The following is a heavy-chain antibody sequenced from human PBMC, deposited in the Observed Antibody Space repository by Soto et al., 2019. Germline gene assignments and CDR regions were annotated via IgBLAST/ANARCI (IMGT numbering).Heavy chain of an antibody. J-gene: IGHJ4*02. CDR2: ISGSGSSS. V-gene: IGHV3-23*01. D-gene: IGHD6-19*01. CDR1: EFTFSSYA. Sequence: SGGSLRLSCAASEFTFSSYAMSWVRQAPGKGLEWVSAISGSGSSSYYADSVKGRFTISRDNSKNTLYLQMNSLRAEDTAVYYCAKCSPRYSSGLKAYYFDHWGQGTLVTVS. CDR3: AKCSPRYSSGLKAYYFDH.